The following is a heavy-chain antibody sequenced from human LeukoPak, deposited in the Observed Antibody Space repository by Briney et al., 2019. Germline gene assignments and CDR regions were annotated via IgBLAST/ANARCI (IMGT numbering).Heavy chain of an antibody. CDR1: GFTFSSYA. D-gene: IGHD3-10*01. CDR2: ISYDGSNK. Sequence: PGGSLRLSCAASGFTFSSYAMHWVRQAPGKGLEWVVVISYDGSNKYYADSVKGRFTISRDNSKNTLYLQMNSLRAEDTAVYYCARDGWFWGQGTLVTVSS. CDR3: ARDGWF. V-gene: IGHV3-30-3*01. J-gene: IGHJ4*02.